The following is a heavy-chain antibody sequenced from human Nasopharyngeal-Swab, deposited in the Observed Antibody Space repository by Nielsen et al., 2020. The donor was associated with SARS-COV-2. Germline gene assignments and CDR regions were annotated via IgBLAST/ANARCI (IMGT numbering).Heavy chain of an antibody. Sequence: GESLKISCAASGFTFSSYGMHWVRQAPGKGLEWVAVISYDESNKYYADSVKGRFTISRDNSKNTLYLQMNSLRAEDTAVYYCAKGRNNWNDVLAFDYWGQGTLVTVSS. CDR2: ISYDESNK. CDR1: GFTFSSYG. D-gene: IGHD1-20*01. V-gene: IGHV3-30*18. J-gene: IGHJ4*02. CDR3: AKGRNNWNDVLAFDY.